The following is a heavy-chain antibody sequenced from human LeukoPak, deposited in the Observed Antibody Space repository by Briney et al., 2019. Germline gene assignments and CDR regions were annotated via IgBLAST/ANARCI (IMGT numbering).Heavy chain of an antibody. CDR2: ISAYNGNT. D-gene: IGHD6-19*01. V-gene: IGHV1-18*01. J-gene: IGHJ6*03. CDR3: ARVVVQWQPYYYYMDV. CDR1: GYTFTSYG. Sequence: ASVKVSCEASGYTFTSYGISWVRQAPGQGLEWMGWISAYNGNTNYAQKLQGRVTTTTDTSTSTAYMELRSLRSDDTAVYYCARVVVQWQPYYYYMDVWGKGTTVTVSS.